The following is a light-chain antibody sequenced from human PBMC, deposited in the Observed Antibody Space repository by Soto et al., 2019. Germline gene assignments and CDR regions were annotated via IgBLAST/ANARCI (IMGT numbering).Light chain of an antibody. Sequence: QSALTQPASVSGSPGQSITISCTGTYSDVGGYNFVSWYQQHPGRAPKLIIHEVTNRPSGVSNRFSGSKSVNTASLTISGLQAEDEAVYYCCSHSTSITWMFGGGTKLTVL. CDR2: EVT. J-gene: IGLJ3*02. CDR3: CSHSTSITWM. CDR1: YSDVGGYNF. V-gene: IGLV2-14*03.